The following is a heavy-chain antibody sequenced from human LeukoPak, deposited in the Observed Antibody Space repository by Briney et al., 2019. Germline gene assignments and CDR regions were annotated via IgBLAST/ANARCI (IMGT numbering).Heavy chain of an antibody. D-gene: IGHD2-2*01. CDR1: GFTFSDYY. V-gene: IGHV3-11*06. CDR3: ARAYHLARH. J-gene: IGHJ1*01. CDR2: ISSSSSYT. Sequence: PGGSLRLSCAASGFTFSDYYMSWIRQAPGKGLEWVSYISSSSSYTNYSDSVKGRFTISRDNAKNSLYLQMNSLRAEDTAVYYCARAYHLARHWGQGTLVTVSS.